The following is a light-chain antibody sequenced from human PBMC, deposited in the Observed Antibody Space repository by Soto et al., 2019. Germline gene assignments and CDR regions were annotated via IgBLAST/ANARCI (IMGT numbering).Light chain of an antibody. CDR3: QQSYNPPWT. Sequence: DIQMTQSPSSLSASVGDRVTITCRASQFINKYLNWYQGKPGKAPKLLIYAASSLQSGVPSRFNGSRSGADFTLSINSLQPEDSATYYCQQSYNPPWTFGQGTKVDIK. CDR1: QFINKY. V-gene: IGKV1-39*01. CDR2: AAS. J-gene: IGKJ1*01.